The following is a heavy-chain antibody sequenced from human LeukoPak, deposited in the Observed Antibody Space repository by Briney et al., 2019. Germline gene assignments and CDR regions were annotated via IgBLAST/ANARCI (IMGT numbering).Heavy chain of an antibody. D-gene: IGHD3-9*01. V-gene: IGHV4-39*07. J-gene: IGHJ4*02. CDR1: GGSISNSDYY. Sequence: SETLSLTCTVSGGSISNSDYYWGWIRQPPGKGLEWIGSIYYSGSTYYNPSLKSRVTISLDTSKNQFSLKLSSVTAADTAVYYCARLRYFDWLFRGYFDYWGQGTLVTVSS. CDR3: ARLRYFDWLFRGYFDY. CDR2: IYYSGST.